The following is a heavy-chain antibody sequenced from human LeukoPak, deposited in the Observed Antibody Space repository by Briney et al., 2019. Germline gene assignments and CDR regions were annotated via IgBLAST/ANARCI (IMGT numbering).Heavy chain of an antibody. Sequence: GGSLRLSCAASGFTFSSYGVHWVRQAPGKGLEWVSSISSSSSYIYYADSVKGRFTISRDNAKNSLYLQMNSLRAEDTAVYYCARGGVDFDYWGKGNLVTVSS. CDR3: ARGGVDFDY. D-gene: IGHD2-8*01. V-gene: IGHV3-21*01. J-gene: IGHJ4*02. CDR2: ISSSSSYI. CDR1: GFTFSSYG.